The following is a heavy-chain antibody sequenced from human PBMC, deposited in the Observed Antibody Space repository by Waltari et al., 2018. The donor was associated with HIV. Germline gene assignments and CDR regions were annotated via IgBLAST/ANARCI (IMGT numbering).Heavy chain of an antibody. V-gene: IGHV1-3*01. J-gene: IGHJ4*02. CDR3: ARGSGGYGGRFGLDY. D-gene: IGHD3-10*01. CDR2: INAGNGNT. CDR1: GYTFTSYA. Sequence: QVQLVQSGAEVKKPGASVKVSCKASGYTFTSYAMHWVRQAPGQRLEWMGWINAGNGNTKDSQKFQGRVTITRDTSASTAYMELSSLRSEDTAVYYCARGSGGYGGRFGLDYWGQGTLVTVSS.